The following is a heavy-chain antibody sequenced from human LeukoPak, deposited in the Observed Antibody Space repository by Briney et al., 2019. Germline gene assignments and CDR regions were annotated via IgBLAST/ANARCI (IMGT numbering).Heavy chain of an antibody. J-gene: IGHJ4*02. V-gene: IGHV1-18*01. D-gene: IGHD4-11*01. CDR1: GYTFTSYG. Sequence: ASVKVSCKASGYTFTSYGISWVRQAPGQGLEWMRWISAYNGNTNYAQKLQGRVTMTTDTSTSTAYMELRSLRSDDTAVYYCARDDYSTKTFDYWGQGTLVTVSS. CDR2: ISAYNGNT. CDR3: ARDDYSTKTFDY.